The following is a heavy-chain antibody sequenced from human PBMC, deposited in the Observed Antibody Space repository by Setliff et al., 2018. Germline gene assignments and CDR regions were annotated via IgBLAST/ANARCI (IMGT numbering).Heavy chain of an antibody. D-gene: IGHD2-15*01. V-gene: IGHV1-18*01. CDR2: ISAYNGNT. J-gene: IGHJ6*02. CDR1: GYTFTSYG. CDR3: ARAVGYCSGGSCYKGDDV. Sequence: GASVKVSCKASGYTFTSYGISWVRQAPGQGLEWMGWISAYNGNTNYAQKLQGRVTMTTDTSTNTAYMEVRSLGSDDTAMYYCARAVGYCSGGSCYKGDDVWGQGTTVTVSS.